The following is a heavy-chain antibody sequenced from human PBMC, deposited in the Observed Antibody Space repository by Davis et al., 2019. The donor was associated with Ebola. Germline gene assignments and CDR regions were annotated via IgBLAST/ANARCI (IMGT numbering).Heavy chain of an antibody. CDR1: GFTFSNYW. Sequence: PGGSLRLSCAASGFTFSNYWMHWVRQAPGKGLVWVSRINRDESGTTYADSVKGRFTISRDNAKNMLYLQMDSLRVEDTAVYYCARDQEAGYSSSWYSRYYYYYYGMDVWGQGTTVTVSS. V-gene: IGHV3-74*01. CDR2: INRDESGT. D-gene: IGHD6-13*01. J-gene: IGHJ6*02. CDR3: ARDQEAGYSSSWYSRYYYYYYGMDV.